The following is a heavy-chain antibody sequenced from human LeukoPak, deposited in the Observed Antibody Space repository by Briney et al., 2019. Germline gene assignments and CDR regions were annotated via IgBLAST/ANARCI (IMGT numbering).Heavy chain of an antibody. CDR2: LKSKTNGGTT. CDR1: GFNVIDAW. V-gene: IGHV3-15*01. J-gene: IGHJ4*02. D-gene: IGHD1-1*01. CDR3: VTERSGAFEN. Sequence: GGSLRLSCAVSGFNVIDAWMNWVRQDPGKGLEWVALLKSKTNGGTTDYASPVKDRFTISRDDSKNILYLQMNSLKIEDAAMYYCVTERSGAFENWGQGTLVTVSS.